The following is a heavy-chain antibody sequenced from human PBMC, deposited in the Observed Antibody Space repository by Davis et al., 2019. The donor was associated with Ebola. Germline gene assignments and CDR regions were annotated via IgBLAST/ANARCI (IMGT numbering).Heavy chain of an antibody. CDR1: GYTFTGHY. J-gene: IGHJ4*02. D-gene: IGHD3-22*01. CDR2: INPNSGGT. Sequence: AASVKVSCKASGYTFTGHYMHWVRQAPGQGLEWMGRINPNSGGTNYAQKFQGRVTMTRDTSISTAYMELSRLRSDDTAVYYCARVGYYYDSSGYYLSFDYWGQGTLVTVSS. V-gene: IGHV1-2*06. CDR3: ARVGYYYDSSGYYLSFDY.